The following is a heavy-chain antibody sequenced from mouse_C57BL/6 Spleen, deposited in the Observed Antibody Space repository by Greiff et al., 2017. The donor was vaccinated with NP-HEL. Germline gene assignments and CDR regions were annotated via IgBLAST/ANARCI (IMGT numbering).Heavy chain of an antibody. CDR2: IDPSDSYT. J-gene: IGHJ1*03. CDR3: AREGITTVVATYRWYFDV. D-gene: IGHD1-1*01. V-gene: IGHV1-69*01. CDR1: GYTFTSYW. Sequence: QVQLQQPGAELVMPGASVKLSCKASGYTFTSYWMHWVKQRPGQGLEWIGEIDPSDSYTNYNQKFKGKSTLTVDKSSSTAYMQLSSLTSEDSAVYYCAREGITTVVATYRWYFDVWGTGTTVTVSS.